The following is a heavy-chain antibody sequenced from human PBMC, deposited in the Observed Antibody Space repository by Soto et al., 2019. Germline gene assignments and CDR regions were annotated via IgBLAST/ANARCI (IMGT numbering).Heavy chain of an antibody. CDR3: AKGTRDGYNRLFDY. V-gene: IGHV3-23*01. CDR2: ISGSGGST. J-gene: IGHJ4*02. Sequence: VGSLRLSCAASGFTFSSYAMSWVRQAPGKGLEWVSAISGSGGSTYYAGSVKGRFTISRDNSKNTLYLQMNSLRAEDTAVYYCAKGTRDGYNRLFDYWGQGTLVTVSS. CDR1: GFTFSSYA. D-gene: IGHD2-2*01.